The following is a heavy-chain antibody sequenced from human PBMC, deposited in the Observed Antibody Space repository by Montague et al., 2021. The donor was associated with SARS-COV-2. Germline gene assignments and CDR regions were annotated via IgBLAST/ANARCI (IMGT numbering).Heavy chain of an antibody. V-gene: IGHV4-34*01. Sequence: SETLSLTCAVHTTSFSGYYRGWIRQSPGKGLEWIGEIDQSGKTNYNPTLKSRVTISADTSKSQFSLRLSSVTAAETAVYYCARGYCSGSGCYYYYGMDVWGQGTTVTVSS. J-gene: IGHJ6*02. CDR2: IDQSGKT. CDR3: ARGYCSGSGCYYYYGMDV. D-gene: IGHD2-15*01. CDR1: TTSFSGYY.